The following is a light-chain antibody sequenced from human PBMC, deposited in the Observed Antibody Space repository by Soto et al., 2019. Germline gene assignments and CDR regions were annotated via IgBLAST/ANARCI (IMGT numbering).Light chain of an antibody. CDR3: QQYNNWPPWT. CDR2: RAS. CDR1: QSVSSN. Sequence: EIVMTQSPATLSVSPGERATLSCRASQSVSSNLAWYQQKPGQAPRVLIYRASTRATGIPARFSGSGSGTEFTLTISNLQSEDFAVYYCQQYNNWPPWTFGQGTKVEIK. J-gene: IGKJ1*01. V-gene: IGKV3-15*01.